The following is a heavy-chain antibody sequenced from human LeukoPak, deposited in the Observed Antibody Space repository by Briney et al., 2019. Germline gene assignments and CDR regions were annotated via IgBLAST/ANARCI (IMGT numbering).Heavy chain of an antibody. CDR2: ISSSGGNT. Sequence: GGSLRLSCAASGFTFSSYGMHWVRQAPGKGLEWVSSISSSGGNTYYADSVKGRFTISRDNAKNSLYLQMNNVRAEDTAVYYCARTSTDCLDCWGQGTLVTVSS. J-gene: IGHJ4*02. V-gene: IGHV3-21*01. D-gene: IGHD2-21*02. CDR3: ARTSTDCLDC. CDR1: GFTFSSYG.